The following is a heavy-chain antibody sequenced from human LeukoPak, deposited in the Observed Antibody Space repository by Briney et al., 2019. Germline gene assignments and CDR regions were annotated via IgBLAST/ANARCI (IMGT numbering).Heavy chain of an antibody. CDR1: GYSISSGYY. CDR2: INHSGST. V-gene: IGHV4-38-2*01. J-gene: IGHJ3*02. CDR3: ARQFGVEI. D-gene: IGHD1-1*01. Sequence: SETLSLTCSVCGYSISSGYYWGWIRQPPGKGLEWIGSINHSGSTYYNPSLKSRVTISIYTSKNQFSLKLSSVTAADTAVYYCARQFGVEIWGQGTMVTVSS.